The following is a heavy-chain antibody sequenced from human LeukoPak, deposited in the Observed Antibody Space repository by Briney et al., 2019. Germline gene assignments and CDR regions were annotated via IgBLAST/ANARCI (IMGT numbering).Heavy chain of an antibody. J-gene: IGHJ6*02. Sequence: SETLSLTCVVSGGSISPYYWSWIRQSPGKGLEWIGYIDPSGSASSNPSLKSRVTIFVDTSKNLFSLILTSVSASDTAIYYCARDHWLFSSKTWYYYGMDVWGQGTTVTVSS. CDR1: GGSISPYY. V-gene: IGHV4-59*01. CDR2: IDPSGSA. CDR3: ARDHWLFSSKTWYYYGMDV. D-gene: IGHD3-9*01.